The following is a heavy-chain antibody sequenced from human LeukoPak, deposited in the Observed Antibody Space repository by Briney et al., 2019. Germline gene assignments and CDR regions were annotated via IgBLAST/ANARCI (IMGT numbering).Heavy chain of an antibody. CDR1: GFTFSTYE. CDR2: ISAGGLTT. V-gene: IGHV3-48*03. D-gene: IGHD3-16*01. CDR3: TRRGGYFDY. J-gene: IGHJ4*02. Sequence: GGSLRLSCAVSGFTFSTYEMNWVRQAPGKGLEWISCISAGGLTTYYADSVKGRFTISRDNAKNSLYLQMNSLRAEDTAVYYCTRRGGYFDYWGQGSLVTVSS.